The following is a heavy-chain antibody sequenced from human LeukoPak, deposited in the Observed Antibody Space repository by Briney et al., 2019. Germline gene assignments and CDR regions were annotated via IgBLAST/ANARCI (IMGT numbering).Heavy chain of an antibody. CDR3: AKEDTTVVTAHLDY. CDR1: GFAFSTYG. J-gene: IGHJ4*02. D-gene: IGHD2-21*02. CDR2: VSYDGPNE. Sequence: GGSLRLSCAASGFAFSTYGMHWVRQAPDKGLEWVAVVSYDGPNEYYADSVKGRFTISRDDSRSTLYLQMNSLRPEDTAVYYCAKEDTTVVTAHLDYWGRGTLVTVSS. V-gene: IGHV3-30*18.